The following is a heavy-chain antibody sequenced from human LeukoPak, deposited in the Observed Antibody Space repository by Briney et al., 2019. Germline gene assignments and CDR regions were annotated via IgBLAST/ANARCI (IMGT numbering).Heavy chain of an antibody. CDR3: ARELWFVNAPGSWLDL. V-gene: IGHV3-23*01. D-gene: IGHD3-10*01. CDR1: GFTFSSYA. CDR2: ISGSGGST. J-gene: IGHJ5*02. Sequence: GGSLRLSCAASGFTFSSYAMSWVRQAPGKGLEWVSAISGSGGSTYYADSVKGRFTISRDNSKNTLYLQMNSLRAEDTAVYYCARELWFVNAPGSWLDLWGQGTLVTVSS.